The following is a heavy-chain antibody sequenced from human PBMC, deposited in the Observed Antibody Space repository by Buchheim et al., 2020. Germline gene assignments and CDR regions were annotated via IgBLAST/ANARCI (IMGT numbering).Heavy chain of an antibody. CDR3: ARARITIFGVVIDY. CDR1: GGSISSSSYY. CDR2: IYTSGST. Sequence: QLQLQESGPGLVKPSETLSLTCTVSGGSISSSSYYWGWIRQPPGKGLEWIGRIYTSGSTNYNPSLKSRVTISVDTSKNQFSLKLSSVTAADTAVYYCARARITIFGVVIDYWGQGTL. J-gene: IGHJ4*02. D-gene: IGHD3-3*01. V-gene: IGHV4-39*07.